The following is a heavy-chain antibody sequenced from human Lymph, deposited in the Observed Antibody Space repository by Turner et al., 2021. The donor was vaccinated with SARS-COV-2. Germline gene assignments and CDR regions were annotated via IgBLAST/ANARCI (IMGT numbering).Heavy chain of an antibody. D-gene: IGHD2-21*02. CDR1: GGSHSSSSYY. J-gene: IGHJ6*02. CDR2: IYYSGST. CDR3: ARQRLTRYGMDV. V-gene: IGHV4-39*01. Sequence: QLQLQESGPALVKPSETQSPACNFSGGSHSSSSYYWGWIRQPPGKGLEWIGSIYYSGSTYYTPSLESRVTISVDTSKNQFSLKLSSVTAADTAVYYCARQRLTRYGMDVWGQGTTVIVSS.